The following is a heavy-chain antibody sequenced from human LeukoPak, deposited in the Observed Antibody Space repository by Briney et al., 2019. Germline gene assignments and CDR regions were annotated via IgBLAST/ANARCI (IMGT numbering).Heavy chain of an antibody. Sequence: SETLSLTCTVSGGSISSYYWSWIRQPAGKGLEWIGRIYGTGSTNYNPSLKSRVTMSVDTSKNQFSLRLRSVTAADTAVYYCARQIASAGTAGFDFWGQGALVTVSS. CDR2: IYGTGST. D-gene: IGHD6-13*01. CDR1: GGSISSYY. V-gene: IGHV4-4*07. J-gene: IGHJ4*02. CDR3: ARQIASAGTAGFDF.